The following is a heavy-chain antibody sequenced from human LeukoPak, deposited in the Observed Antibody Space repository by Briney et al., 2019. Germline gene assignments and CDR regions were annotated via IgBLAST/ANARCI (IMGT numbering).Heavy chain of an antibody. CDR2: IYPGDSDT. J-gene: IGHJ4*02. V-gene: IGHV5-51*01. D-gene: IGHD6-6*01. Sequence: GECLKISCKGSGYSFTSYCIGWVRQLPRKGLEWMGFIYPGDSDTRYSPSFQGQVTISADKSISTAYLQWSSLKASDTAMYYCARPRGIAAPFDNWGQGTLVTVSS. CDR3: ARPRGIAAPFDN. CDR1: GYSFTSYC.